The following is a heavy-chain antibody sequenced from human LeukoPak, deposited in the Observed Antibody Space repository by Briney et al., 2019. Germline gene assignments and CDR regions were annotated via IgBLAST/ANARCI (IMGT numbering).Heavy chain of an antibody. CDR2: ISYDGSNK. J-gene: IGHJ4*02. V-gene: IGHV3-30*18. CDR1: GFTFSSYG. Sequence: GGSLRLSCAASGFTFSSYGMHWVRQAPGKGLEWVAVISYDGSNKYYADSVKGRFTISRDNSKNTLYLQMNSLRAEDTAVYYCAKSWSGSYYLDYWGQGTLVTVSS. CDR3: AKSWSGSYYLDY. D-gene: IGHD1-26*01.